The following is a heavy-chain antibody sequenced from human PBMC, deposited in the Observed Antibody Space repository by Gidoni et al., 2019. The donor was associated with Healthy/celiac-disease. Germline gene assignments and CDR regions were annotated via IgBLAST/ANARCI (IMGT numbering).Heavy chain of an antibody. V-gene: IGHV1-69*04. CDR2: IIPILGIA. D-gene: IGHD6-19*01. CDR3: ARGRLAVAGTKGYFDL. CDR1: GGTFSSYA. Sequence: QVQLVQSGAEVKKPGSSVTVSCKASGGTFSSYAISWVRQAPGQGLEWMGRIIPILGIANYAQKFQGRVTITADKSTSTAYMELSSLRSEDTAVYYCARGRLAVAGTKGYFDLWGRGTLVTVSS. J-gene: IGHJ2*01.